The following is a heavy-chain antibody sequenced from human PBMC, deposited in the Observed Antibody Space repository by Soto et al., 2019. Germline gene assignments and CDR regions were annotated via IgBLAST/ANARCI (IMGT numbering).Heavy chain of an antibody. CDR3: AKDRDFRGTSYYYFYGMDV. CDR2: LSYDGNNE. J-gene: IGHJ6*02. V-gene: IGHV3-30*18. Sequence: QVQLVESGGGVVQPGRSLRLSCAASGFTFSSYGMHWVRQAPGKGLEWVAVLSYDGNNEYYVDSVKGRFTISRDNSKNTLYLQMNSLRAEDTALYYCAKDRDFRGTSYYYFYGMDVWGQGTTVTFSS. D-gene: IGHD1-26*01. CDR1: GFTFSSYG.